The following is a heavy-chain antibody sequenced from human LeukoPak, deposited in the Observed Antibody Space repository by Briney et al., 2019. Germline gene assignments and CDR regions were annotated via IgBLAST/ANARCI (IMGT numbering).Heavy chain of an antibody. D-gene: IGHD3-3*01. V-gene: IGHV4-59*12. CDR3: ARGDSRITIFGVVKAYYFDY. Sequence: SETLSLTCTVSGVSISSYFWSWIRQPPGKGLEWIGYIYHSGSTFYNPSLKSRVSISLDTSKTQFSLKLSSVTAADTAVYYCARGDSRITIFGVVKAYYFDYWGQGTLVTVSS. CDR2: IYHSGST. CDR1: GVSISSYF. J-gene: IGHJ4*02.